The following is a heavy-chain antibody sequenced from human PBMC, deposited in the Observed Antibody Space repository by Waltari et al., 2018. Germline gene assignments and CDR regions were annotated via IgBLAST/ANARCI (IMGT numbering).Heavy chain of an antibody. J-gene: IGHJ4*02. CDR3: ARDGAGYCSSTSCYD. CDR1: GGSISSSSYY. V-gene: IGHV4-39*07. CDR2: IYYSGGT. D-gene: IGHD2-2*01. Sequence: QLQLQESGPGLVKPSETLSLTCTVSGGSISSSSYYWGWIRPPPGKGLEWIGSIYYSGGTYYNPSLKSRVTISVDTSKNQFSLKLSSVTAADTAVYYCARDGAGYCSSTSCYDWGQGTLVTVSS.